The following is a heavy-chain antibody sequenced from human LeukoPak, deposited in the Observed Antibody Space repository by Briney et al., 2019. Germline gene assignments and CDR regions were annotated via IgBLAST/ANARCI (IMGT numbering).Heavy chain of an antibody. D-gene: IGHD3-3*01. CDR2: INHSGST. CDR1: GGSFSGYY. CDR3: ARDGYYDFWSGYYRKYNWLDP. V-gene: IGHV4-34*01. Sequence: PSETLSLTCAVYGGSFSGYYWSWIRQPPGKGLEWIGEINHSGSTNYNPSLKSRVTISVDTSKNQFSLKLSSVTAADTAVYYCARDGYYDFWSGYYRKYNWLDPWGQGTLVTVSS. J-gene: IGHJ5*02.